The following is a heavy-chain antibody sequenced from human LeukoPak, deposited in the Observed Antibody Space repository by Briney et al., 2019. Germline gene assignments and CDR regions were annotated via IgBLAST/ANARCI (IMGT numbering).Heavy chain of an antibody. V-gene: IGHV4-38-2*02. CDR3: ARGVRGYCSSTSCYGGRFDP. J-gene: IGHJ5*02. CDR1: GYSISSDYY. D-gene: IGHD2-2*01. Sequence: SETLSLTCTVSGYSISSDYYWGWIRQPPGKGLEWIGTIYHSGSTYYNPSLKSRVTISVDTSKNQFSLKPSSVTAADTAVYYCARGVRGYCSSTSCYGGRFDPWGQGTLVTVSS. CDR2: IYHSGST.